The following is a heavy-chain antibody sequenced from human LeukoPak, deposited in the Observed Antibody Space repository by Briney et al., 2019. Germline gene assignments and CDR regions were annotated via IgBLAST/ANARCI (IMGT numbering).Heavy chain of an antibody. Sequence: SETLSLTCTVSDGSIISSDYYWGWIRQHPGKGLEWIGYIYYSGSTYYNPSLKSRVTISVDTSKNQFSLKLSSVTAADTAVYYCARDGGYCSSTSCPRGWFDPWGQGTLVSVSS. CDR1: DGSIISSDYY. J-gene: IGHJ5*02. D-gene: IGHD2-2*01. V-gene: IGHV4-31*03. CDR2: IYYSGST. CDR3: ARDGGYCSSTSCPRGWFDP.